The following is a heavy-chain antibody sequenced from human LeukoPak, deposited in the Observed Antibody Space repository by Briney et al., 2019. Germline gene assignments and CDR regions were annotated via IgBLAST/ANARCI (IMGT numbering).Heavy chain of an antibody. Sequence: SETLSLTCAVYGGSFSGYYWSWIRQPPGKGLEWIGEINHSGSTNYNPSLKSRVTISVDTSKNQFSLKLSSVTAADTAVYYCARGRITMVRGVIVVDYYYGVDVWGQGTTVTVSS. CDR2: INHSGST. CDR1: GGSFSGYY. D-gene: IGHD3-10*01. V-gene: IGHV4-34*01. CDR3: ARGRITMVRGVIVVDYYYGVDV. J-gene: IGHJ6*02.